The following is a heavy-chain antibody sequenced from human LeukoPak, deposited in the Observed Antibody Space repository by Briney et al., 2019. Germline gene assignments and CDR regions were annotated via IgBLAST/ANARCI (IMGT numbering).Heavy chain of an antibody. CDR3: AKDRLGYYYGSGTYGYFDY. J-gene: IGHJ4*02. CDR1: GFTFSSYA. CDR2: ISGGGGNT. V-gene: IGHV3-23*01. D-gene: IGHD3-10*01. Sequence: PGGSLRLSCVASGFTFSSYAMSWVRQAPGKGLDWVSTISGGGGNTYYADSVKGRFTISRDNSKNTLYLQMNSLRAEDTAVYYCAKDRLGYYYGSGTYGYFDYWGQGTLVTVSS.